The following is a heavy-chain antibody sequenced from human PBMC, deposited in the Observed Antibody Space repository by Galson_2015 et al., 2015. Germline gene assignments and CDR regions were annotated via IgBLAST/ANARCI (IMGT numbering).Heavy chain of an antibody. Sequence: SVKVSCKASGGTFSSYAISWVRQAPGQGLEWMGGIIPIFGTVNYAQKFQGRVTITADESTSTAYMELSSLRSEDTAVYYCARDRGIYCSSTSCYEDDDWFDPWGQGTLVTVSS. J-gene: IGHJ5*02. CDR3: ARDRGIYCSSTSCYEDDDWFDP. V-gene: IGHV1-69*13. D-gene: IGHD2-2*01. CDR2: IIPIFGTV. CDR1: GGTFSSYA.